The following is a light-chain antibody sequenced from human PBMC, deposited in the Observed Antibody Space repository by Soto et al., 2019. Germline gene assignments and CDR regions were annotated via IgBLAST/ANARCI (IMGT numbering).Light chain of an antibody. CDR3: QQYNSYWT. CDR2: DAS. Sequence: DIQMTQSPSSLSASVGDRVSITCRASQSISSYLNWYQQKPGKAPKLLIYDASSLESGVPSRFSGSASGTEFTLTISSLQPDDFATYYCQQYNSYWTFGQGSNV. J-gene: IGKJ1*01. V-gene: IGKV1-5*01. CDR1: QSISSY.